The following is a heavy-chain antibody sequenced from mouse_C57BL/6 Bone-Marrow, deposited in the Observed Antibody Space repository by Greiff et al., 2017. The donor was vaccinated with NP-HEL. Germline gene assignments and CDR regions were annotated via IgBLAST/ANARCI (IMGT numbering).Heavy chain of an antibody. CDR3: ARDPFNWGAY. CDR1: GFTFSSYA. Sequence: EVKLVESGGGLVKPGGSLKLSCAASGFTFSSYAMSWVRQTPEKRLEWVATISDGSSYTYYPDNVKGRFTISRDNAKNNLYLQMSHLKSEDTAMYYCARDPFNWGAYWGQGTLVTVSA. J-gene: IGHJ3*01. CDR2: ISDGSSYT. D-gene: IGHD4-1*02. V-gene: IGHV5-4*01.